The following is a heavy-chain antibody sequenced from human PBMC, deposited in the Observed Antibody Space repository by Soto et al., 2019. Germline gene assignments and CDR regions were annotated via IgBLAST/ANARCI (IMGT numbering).Heavy chain of an antibody. J-gene: IGHJ6*02. CDR3: AKDAVKYFYGSGSYATTFYYGMDV. CDR2: ISGSGGRT. Sequence: PGGSLRLSCAASGFTFSSYAMTWVRQAPGKGLEWVSAISGSGGRTNYADSVKGQFTISRDNSKNTLYVQMNSLRAEDTAIYFCAKDAVKYFYGSGSYATTFYYGMDVWGQGTTVTVSS. CDR1: GFTFSSYA. V-gene: IGHV3-23*01. D-gene: IGHD3-10*01.